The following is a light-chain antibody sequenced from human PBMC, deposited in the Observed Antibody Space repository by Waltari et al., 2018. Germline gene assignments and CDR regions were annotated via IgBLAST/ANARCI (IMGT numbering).Light chain of an antibody. CDR1: SGHSSNI. CDR2: VNSEGSH. J-gene: IGLJ3*02. Sequence: QLVVTQSPSASASLGASVKLTCTLSSGHSSNIIAWLQQQPEKGPRYLMKVNSEGSHSRGDEIPDRFSGSSSGAERYLTISSLQAEDEADYYCQTGGHGTWVFGGGTKLTVL. V-gene: IGLV4-69*01. CDR3: QTGGHGTWV.